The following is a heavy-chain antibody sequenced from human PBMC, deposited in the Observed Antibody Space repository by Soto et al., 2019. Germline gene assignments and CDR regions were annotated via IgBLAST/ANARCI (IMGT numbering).Heavy chain of an antibody. CDR3: ASLRGAAAHYYYYGMDV. CDR1: GYSFTSYW. J-gene: IGHJ6*02. V-gene: IGHV5-51*01. Sequence: PGESLKISCKGSGYSFTSYWIGWVRQMPGKGLEWMGIIYPGDSDTRYSPSFQGHVTISADKSISTAYLQWSSLKASDTAMYYCASLRGAAAHYYYYGMDVWGQGTTVTVSS. D-gene: IGHD6-13*01. CDR2: IYPGDSDT.